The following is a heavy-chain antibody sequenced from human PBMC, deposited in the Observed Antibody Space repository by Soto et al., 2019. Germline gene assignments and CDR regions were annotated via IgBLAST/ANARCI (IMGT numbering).Heavy chain of an antibody. CDR3: ARDYYESSGQSYNWFDP. Sequence: QVQLVQSGAEVKKPGSSVKVSCKASGGTFSSYTISWVRQAPGQGLEWMGRIIPILGIANYAQKFQGRVTITADNSTSTAYVERRSLRSEDTAGYYWARDYYESSGQSYNWFDPWGQGTLVTVSS. CDR1: GGTFSSYT. J-gene: IGHJ5*02. D-gene: IGHD3-22*01. CDR2: IIPILGIA. V-gene: IGHV1-69*02.